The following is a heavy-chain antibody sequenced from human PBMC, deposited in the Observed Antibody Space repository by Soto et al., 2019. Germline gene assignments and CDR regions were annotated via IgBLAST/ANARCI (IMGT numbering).Heavy chain of an antibody. CDR3: AAVDQWLTGDFGDAFDI. CDR1: GFTFTSSA. D-gene: IGHD7-27*01. J-gene: IGHJ3*02. CDR2: IVVGSVNT. Sequence: ASVKVSCKASGFTFTSSAMQWVRQARGQRLEWKGWIVVGSVNTNYAQKFQERVTITRDMSTSTAYMELSSLRSEDTAVYYCAAVDQWLTGDFGDAFDIWGQGTMVTVSS. V-gene: IGHV1-58*02.